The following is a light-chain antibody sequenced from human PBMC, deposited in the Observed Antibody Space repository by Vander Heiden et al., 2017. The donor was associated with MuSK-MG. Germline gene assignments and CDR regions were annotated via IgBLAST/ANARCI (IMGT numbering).Light chain of an antibody. V-gene: IGKV3-11*01. Sequence: IVLTQSPATLSLSPGERATLFCRASQSVSSYLAWYQQKPGQAPRLLIYDASNRATGIPARFSGSGSGTDFTLTISSLEPEDFAVYYCQQRVNWPVTFGQGTRLEIK. CDR3: QQRVNWPVT. CDR2: DAS. J-gene: IGKJ5*01. CDR1: QSVSSY.